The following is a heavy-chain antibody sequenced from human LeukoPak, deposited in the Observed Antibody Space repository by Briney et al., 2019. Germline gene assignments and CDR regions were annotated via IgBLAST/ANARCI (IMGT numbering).Heavy chain of an antibody. V-gene: IGHV3-9*01. J-gene: IGHJ4*02. D-gene: IGHD6-13*01. CDR1: GFTFDDYA. CDR2: ISWNSGSI. CDR3: ARDRSGIAAY. Sequence: GRSLRLSCAASGFTFDDYAMHWVRQAPGKGLEWVSGISWNSGSIGYADSVKGRFTISRDNAKNSLYLQMNSLRAEDTVVYYCARDRSGIAAYWGQGTLVTVSS.